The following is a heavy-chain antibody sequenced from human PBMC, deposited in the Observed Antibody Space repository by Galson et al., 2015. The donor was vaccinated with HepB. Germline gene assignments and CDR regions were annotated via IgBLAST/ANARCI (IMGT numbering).Heavy chain of an antibody. CDR3: AKDFYSGSYYDY. J-gene: IGHJ4*02. CDR2: ISGSGGST. D-gene: IGHD1-26*01. CDR1: GFTFSSYA. Sequence: SLRLSCAASGFTFSSYAMSWVRQALGKGLEWVSAISGSGGSTYYADSVKGRFTISRDNSKNTLYLQMNSLRAEDTAVYYCAKDFYSGSYYDYWGQGTLVTVSS. V-gene: IGHV3-23*01.